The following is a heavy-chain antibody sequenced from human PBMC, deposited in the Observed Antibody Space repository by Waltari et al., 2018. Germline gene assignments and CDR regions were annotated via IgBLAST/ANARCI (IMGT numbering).Heavy chain of an antibody. D-gene: IGHD4-4*01. Sequence: EVQLVQSGAEVKKPGATVKISCKASGYTFPDYYIHWVQQAPGKGLEWMGSVDHADSETIYAEKFQARVTITADTSTDTAYMGLSSLRSEDTAVYYCATVLTTVPTYWFDPWGQGTLVTVSS. V-gene: IGHV1-69-2*01. CDR3: ATVLTTVPTYWFDP. CDR1: GYTFPDYY. CDR2: VDHADSET. J-gene: IGHJ5*02.